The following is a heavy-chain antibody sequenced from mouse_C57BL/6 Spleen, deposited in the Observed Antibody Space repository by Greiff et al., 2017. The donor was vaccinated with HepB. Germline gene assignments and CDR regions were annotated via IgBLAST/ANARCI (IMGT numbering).Heavy chain of an antibody. CDR1: GYTFTSYW. V-gene: IGHV1-61*01. Sequence: QVQLQQPGAELVRPGSSVKLSCKASGYTFTSYWMDWVKQRPGQGLEWIGNIYPSDSETHYNQKFKDKATLTVDKSSSTAYMQLSSLTSEDSAVCYCARGTGTDFDYWGQGTTLTVSS. CDR3: ARGTGTDFDY. D-gene: IGHD4-1*01. J-gene: IGHJ2*01. CDR2: IYPSDSET.